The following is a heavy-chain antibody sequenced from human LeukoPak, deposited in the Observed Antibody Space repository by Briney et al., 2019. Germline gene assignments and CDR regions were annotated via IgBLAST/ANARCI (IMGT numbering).Heavy chain of an antibody. Sequence: PSQTLSLTCTVSGGSISSGGYYWSWIRQPPGKGLEWIGYIYYSGSTNYNPSLKSRVTISVDTSKNQFSLKLSTVTAADTAVYYCARLVVDIVATVVAFDIWGQGTMVTVSS. J-gene: IGHJ3*02. V-gene: IGHV4-30-4*07. D-gene: IGHD5-12*01. CDR2: IYYSGST. CDR1: GGSISSGGYY. CDR3: ARLVVDIVATVVAFDI.